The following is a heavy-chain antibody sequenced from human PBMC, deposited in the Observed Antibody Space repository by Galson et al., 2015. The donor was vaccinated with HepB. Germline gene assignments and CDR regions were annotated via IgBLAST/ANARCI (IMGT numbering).Heavy chain of an antibody. CDR3: AKRGGSSWYFDY. CDR1: GFTFTQYT. V-gene: IGHV3-23*01. Sequence: SLRLSCATSGFTFTQYTMSWVRQAPGKGPEWVSAITGLSTNIHYADSVEGRFTISRDNSKNTLYLQMNSLRAEDTAVYYCAKRGGSSWYFDYWGQGTLVTVSS. CDR2: ITGLSTNI. J-gene: IGHJ4*02. D-gene: IGHD6-13*01.